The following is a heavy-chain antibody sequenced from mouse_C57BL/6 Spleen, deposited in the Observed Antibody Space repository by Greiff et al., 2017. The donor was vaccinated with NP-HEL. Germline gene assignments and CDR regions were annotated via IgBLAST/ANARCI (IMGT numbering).Heavy chain of an antibody. CDR3: ARDWALYDYDNYAMDY. CDR1: GYSITSGYY. CDR2: ISYDGSN. D-gene: IGHD2-4*01. V-gene: IGHV3-6*01. J-gene: IGHJ4*01. Sequence: EVQLVESGPGLVKPSQSLSLTCSVTGYSITSGYYWNWIRQFPGNKLEWMGYISYDGSNNYNPSLKNRISITRDTSKNQFFLKLNSVTTEDTATYYCARDWALYDYDNYAMDYWGQGTSVTVSS.